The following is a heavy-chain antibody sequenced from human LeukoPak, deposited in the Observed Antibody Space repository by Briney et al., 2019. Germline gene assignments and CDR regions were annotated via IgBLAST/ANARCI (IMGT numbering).Heavy chain of an antibody. CDR2: IHYSGST. J-gene: IGHJ6*03. D-gene: IGHD2-2*01. CDR3: ARGNPSPRPAANYMDV. V-gene: IGHV4-39*07. Sequence: SETLSLTCTVSGGSISSSSYYWGWIRQPPGKGLEWIGSIHYSGSTYYNPSLKSRVTISVDTSKNQFSLKLSSVTAADTAVYYCARGNPSPRPAANYMDVWGKGTTVTVSS. CDR1: GGSISSSSYY.